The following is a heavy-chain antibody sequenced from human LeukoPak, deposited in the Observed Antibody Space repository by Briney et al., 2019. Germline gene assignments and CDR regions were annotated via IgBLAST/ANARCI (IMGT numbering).Heavy chain of an antibody. D-gene: IGHD4-23*01. CDR3: ARGNDYGGYYYYYYMDV. Sequence: SETLSLTCTVSAYSISSGYWGWIRQPPGKGLEWIGSIYHSGSTYYNPSLKSRVTISVDTSKNQFSLKLSSVTAADTAVYYCARGNDYGGYYYYYYMDVWGKGTTVTVSS. CDR1: AYSISSGY. J-gene: IGHJ6*03. V-gene: IGHV4-38-2*02. CDR2: IYHSGST.